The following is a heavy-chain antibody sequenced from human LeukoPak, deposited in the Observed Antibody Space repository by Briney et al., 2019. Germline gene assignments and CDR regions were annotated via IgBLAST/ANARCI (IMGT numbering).Heavy chain of an antibody. J-gene: IGHJ4*02. V-gene: IGHV1-2*02. CDR3: ARGRRGYCSGGSCIFDY. CDR1: GYTLTDYH. D-gene: IGHD2-15*01. Sequence: GASVMVSCKASGYTLTDYHLHLLREAPGQGLEWMGWIHPNTGGTNYAQKFQGRVTMTRDTSISTAYMELSGLGSDDTAVYYCARGRRGYCSGGSCIFDYWGQGTLVTVSS. CDR2: IHPNTGGT.